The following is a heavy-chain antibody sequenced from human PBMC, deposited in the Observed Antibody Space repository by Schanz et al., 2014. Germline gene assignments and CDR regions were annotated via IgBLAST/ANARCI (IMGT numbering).Heavy chain of an antibody. CDR2: MSYDGSNK. Sequence: QVQLVESGGGVVQPGRSLRLSCAASGFTFSSYAMHWVRQAPGKGLEWVAVMSYDGSNKYYADSVKGRFTTSRDNGKKSMYLQMNSLRAEDTAVYYCARLDSSSWYPRYWGQGTLVTVSS. CDR3: ARLDSSSWYPRY. D-gene: IGHD6-13*01. V-gene: IGHV3-30-3*01. J-gene: IGHJ4*02. CDR1: GFTFSSYA.